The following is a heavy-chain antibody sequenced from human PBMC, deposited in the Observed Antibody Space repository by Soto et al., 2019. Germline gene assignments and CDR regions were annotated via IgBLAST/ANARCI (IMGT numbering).Heavy chain of an antibody. V-gene: IGHV1-69*13. J-gene: IGHJ6*02. Sequence: SVKVSCKASGGTFSSYAISWVRQAPGQGLEWMGGIIPIFGTANYAQKFQGRVTITADESTSTAYMELSSLRSEDTAVYYCAGSSGWSELDYYYYYGMDVWGQGTTVTVSS. D-gene: IGHD6-19*01. CDR3: AGSSGWSELDYYYYYGMDV. CDR2: IIPIFGTA. CDR1: GGTFSSYA.